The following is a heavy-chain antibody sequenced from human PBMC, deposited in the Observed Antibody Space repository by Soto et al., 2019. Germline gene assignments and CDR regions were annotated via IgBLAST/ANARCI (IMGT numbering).Heavy chain of an antibody. CDR3: ARVGIPTNYYDSSGYFY. D-gene: IGHD3-22*01. J-gene: IGHJ4*02. Sequence: SETLSLTCTVSGGSISSGGYYWSWIRQHPGKGLEWIGYIYYSGSTYYNPSLKSRVTISVDTSKSQFSLKLSSVTAADTAVYYCARVGIPTNYYDSSGYFYWGQGTLVTVSS. V-gene: IGHV4-31*03. CDR2: IYYSGST. CDR1: GGSISSGGYY.